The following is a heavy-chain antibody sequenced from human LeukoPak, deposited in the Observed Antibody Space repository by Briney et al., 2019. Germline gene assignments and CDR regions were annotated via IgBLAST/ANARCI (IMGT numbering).Heavy chain of an antibody. V-gene: IGHV4-39*01. J-gene: IGHJ6*02. CDR2: IYCSGST. CDR1: GGSISSSSYY. D-gene: IGHD2-15*01. Sequence: SETLSLTCTVSGGSISSSSYYWGWIRQPPGKGLEWIGSIYCSGSTYYNPSLKSRVTISVDTSKNQFSLKLSSVTAADTAVYYCATIYAYCSGGSCPINYYGMDVWGQGTTVTVSS. CDR3: ATIYAYCSGGSCPINYYGMDV.